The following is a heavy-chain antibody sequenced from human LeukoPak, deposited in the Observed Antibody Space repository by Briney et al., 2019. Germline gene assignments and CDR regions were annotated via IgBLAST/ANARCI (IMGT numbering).Heavy chain of an antibody. Sequence: SVKVSCEASGGTFSSYAISWVRQAPGQGLEWMGRIIPIVGIANYAQKLQGRVTITADKSTSTAYMELSSLRSEDTAVYYCARDRGTGTSEWGIDDWGQGTLVTVSS. CDR1: GGTFSSYA. V-gene: IGHV1-69*04. CDR3: ARDRGTGTSEWGIDD. J-gene: IGHJ4*02. D-gene: IGHD1-1*01. CDR2: IIPIVGIA.